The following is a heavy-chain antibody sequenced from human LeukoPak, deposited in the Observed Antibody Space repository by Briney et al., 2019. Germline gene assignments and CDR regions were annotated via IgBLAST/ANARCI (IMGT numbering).Heavy chain of an antibody. CDR2: IYYSGST. CDR1: GGSISGSSYY. D-gene: IGHD5-18*01. Sequence: SETLSPTCTVSGGSISGSSYYWGWIRQPPGKGLEWIGSIYYSGSTYYNPSLKSRVTISVDKSKNQFSLKLSSVTAADTAVYYCARTPSFSYSSHPTWGQGTLVTVSS. J-gene: IGHJ4*02. CDR3: ARTPSFSYSSHPT. V-gene: IGHV4-39*07.